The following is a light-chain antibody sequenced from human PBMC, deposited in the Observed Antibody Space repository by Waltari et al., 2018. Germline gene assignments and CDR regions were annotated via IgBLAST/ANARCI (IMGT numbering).Light chain of an antibody. V-gene: IGKV1-27*01. CDR3: QNYNSAPLA. J-gene: IGKJ4*01. CDR1: QGISNF. Sequence: DIQMTQSPSSLSASVGASATITCRASQGISNFLAWYQQKPGKIPKLLIHAASTLRSGVPSRFSGSGSGTDFTLTVSSLQPEDVATYYCQNYNSAPLAFGGGTTVEIK. CDR2: AAS.